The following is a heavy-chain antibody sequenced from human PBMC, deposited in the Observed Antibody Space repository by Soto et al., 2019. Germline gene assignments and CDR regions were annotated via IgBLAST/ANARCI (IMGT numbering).Heavy chain of an antibody. D-gene: IGHD1-26*01. Sequence: QVQLVQSGAEVKKPGSSVKVSCKASGGTFTNYAFSWVRQAPGQGLEWMGGIIPIISSAKYAQKFQGRVTITADESTSTAYMELSSLSSEDTAIYYCARDHSLAGGTYYFDYWGQGTLVTVSS. V-gene: IGHV1-69*01. CDR3: ARDHSLAGGTYYFDY. CDR1: GGTFTNYA. CDR2: IIPIISSA. J-gene: IGHJ4*02.